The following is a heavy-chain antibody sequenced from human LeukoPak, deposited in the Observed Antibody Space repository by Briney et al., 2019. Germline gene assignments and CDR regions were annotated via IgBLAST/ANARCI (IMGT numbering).Heavy chain of an antibody. V-gene: IGHV4-61*09. Sequence: TLSLTCTVSGGSISSGSYDWYWIRQPAGKGLEWIGHIYTSGSTDYNPSLKSRVTISVATSKNQFSLKLTSVTAADTAVYYCTRGRGIWGQGTLVTVSS. CDR2: IYTSGST. J-gene: IGHJ4*02. CDR1: GGSISSGSYD. CDR3: TRGRGI. D-gene: IGHD3-10*01.